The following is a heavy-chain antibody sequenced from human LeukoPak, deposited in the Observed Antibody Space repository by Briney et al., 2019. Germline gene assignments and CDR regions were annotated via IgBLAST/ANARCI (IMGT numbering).Heavy chain of an antibody. CDR1: GFTFSAYT. D-gene: IGHD4-23*01. Sequence: GGSLRLSCAASGFTFSAYTMAWVRQAPGRGLEWVSSVSAVSNYIYYADSVKGRFTISRDNAEDSLYLQMNSLKAEDTAVYYCARAYRGNSGTNWYFDLWGRGILVTVSS. J-gene: IGHJ2*01. CDR2: VSAVSNYI. V-gene: IGHV3-21*01. CDR3: ARAYRGNSGTNWYFDL.